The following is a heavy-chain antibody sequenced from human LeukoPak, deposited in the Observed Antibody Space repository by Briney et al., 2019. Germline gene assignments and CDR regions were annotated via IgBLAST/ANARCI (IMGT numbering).Heavy chain of an antibody. J-gene: IGHJ4*02. CDR3: ARHTNDYGGYGDY. CDR2: IYPGDSDT. CDR1: GYRFTSYW. D-gene: IGHD4-23*01. V-gene: IGHV5-51*01. Sequence: GESLKISCKGSGYRFTSYWIGWVRQMPGKGLEWMGIIYPGDSDTRYSPSFQGQVTISADKFISAAYLQWSSLKASDTAMYYCARHTNDYGGYGDYWGQGTLVTVSS.